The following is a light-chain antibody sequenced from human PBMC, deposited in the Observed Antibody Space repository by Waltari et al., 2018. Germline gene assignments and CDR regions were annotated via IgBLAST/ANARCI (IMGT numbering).Light chain of an antibody. CDR2: KAS. V-gene: IGKV1-5*03. Sequence: DIQMTQSPSTVSASVGERVTITCRASQSISRWLAWYQQKPGKAPKLLIHKASSLQSGVPSRFSGSGSGTEFTLNSTSLQPDDFATYYCQHYNSFSALFTFGPGTQVDIK. CDR1: QSISRW. CDR3: QHYNSFSALFT. J-gene: IGKJ3*01.